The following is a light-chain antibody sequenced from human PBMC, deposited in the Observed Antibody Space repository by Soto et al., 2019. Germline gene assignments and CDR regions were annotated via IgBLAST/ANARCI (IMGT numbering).Light chain of an antibody. Sequence: DIVMTQSPDSLAVSLGERATINCTSSQSVLYSSNNKNYLAWYQQKPGQQPQLLLYWETTRESGVHDRFSGSGSGTDFPLTISSLRAEDVAVYYCQQYYSTLTFGPGTKVDIK. CDR1: QSVLYSSNNKNY. V-gene: IGKV4-1*01. CDR3: QQYYSTLT. CDR2: WET. J-gene: IGKJ3*01.